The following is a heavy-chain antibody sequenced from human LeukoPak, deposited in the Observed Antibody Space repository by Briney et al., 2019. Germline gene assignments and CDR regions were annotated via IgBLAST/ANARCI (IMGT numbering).Heavy chain of an antibody. V-gene: IGHV4-4*07. Sequence: PSETLSLTCTVSGGSISSYYWSWIRQPAGKGREWIGRIYTSGSTNYNPCLKSRVNMSVDTSKNQFSLKLSSVTAADTAVYYCARSNRDSSGYYYGTDVPSFDYWGQGTLVTVSS. CDR2: IYTSGST. D-gene: IGHD3-22*01. J-gene: IGHJ4*02. CDR3: ARSNRDSSGYYYGTDVPSFDY. CDR1: GGSISSYY.